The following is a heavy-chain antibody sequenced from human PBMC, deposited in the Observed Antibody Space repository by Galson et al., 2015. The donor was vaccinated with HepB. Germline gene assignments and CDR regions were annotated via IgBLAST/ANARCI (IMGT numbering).Heavy chain of an antibody. CDR1: GGSITSGAYY. J-gene: IGHJ4*02. D-gene: IGHD1-26*01. V-gene: IGHV4-61*02. CDR3: ARERVYSGSTFFDY. Sequence: TLSLTCTVSGGSITSGAYYWSWIRQPAGKGLEWLGRVYIFGSTTYNPSLNDRVSMSIDRTKNQFSLNLTSVSPADTAVYYCARERVYSGSTFFDYWGQGALVSISS. CDR2: VYIFGST.